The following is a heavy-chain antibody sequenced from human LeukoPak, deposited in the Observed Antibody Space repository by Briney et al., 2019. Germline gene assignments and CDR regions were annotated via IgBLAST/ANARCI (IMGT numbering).Heavy chain of an antibody. D-gene: IGHD3-22*01. CDR3: AKGGGAYYSDSSTYSAPFEH. J-gene: IGHJ4*02. V-gene: IGHV3-23*01. CDR1: GFTFSSYA. CDR2: ISGSGGST. Sequence: GGSLRLSCAASGFTFSSYAINWVRQAPGKGLECVSDISGSGGSTYYADPVKGRFTISRDNSKNTLYLQMNSLRAEDTAVYYCAKGGGAYYSDSSTYSAPFEHWGQGTLVTVSS.